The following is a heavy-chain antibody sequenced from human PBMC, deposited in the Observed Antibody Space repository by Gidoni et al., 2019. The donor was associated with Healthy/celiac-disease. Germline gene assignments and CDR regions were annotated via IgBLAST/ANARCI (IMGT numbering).Heavy chain of an antibody. CDR3: ARPGHTAMADFDY. CDR2: IYYSGST. V-gene: IGHV4-39*01. Sequence: QLQLPESGPGLVKPSETLSLTCTVSGGSISSSSYYWGWIRQPPGKGLEWIGSIYYSGSTYYNPSLKSRVTISVDTSKNQFSLKLSSVTAADTAVYYCARPGHTAMADFDYWGQGTLVTVSS. J-gene: IGHJ4*02. D-gene: IGHD5-18*01. CDR1: GGSISSSSYY.